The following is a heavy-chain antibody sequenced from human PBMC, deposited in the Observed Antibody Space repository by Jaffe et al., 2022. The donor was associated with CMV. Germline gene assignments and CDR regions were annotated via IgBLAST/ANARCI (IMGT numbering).Heavy chain of an antibody. D-gene: IGHD4-17*01. CDR1: GGSISSGGYY. J-gene: IGHJ4*02. CDR3: ASLMIYGDYEEAHFDY. Sequence: QVQLQESGPGLVKPSQTLSLTCTVSGGSISSGGYYWSWIRQHPGKGLEWIGYIYYSGSTYYNPSLKSRVTISVDTSKNQFSLKLSSVTAADTAVYYCASLMIYGDYEEAHFDYWGQGTLVTVSS. CDR2: IYYSGST. V-gene: IGHV4-31*03.